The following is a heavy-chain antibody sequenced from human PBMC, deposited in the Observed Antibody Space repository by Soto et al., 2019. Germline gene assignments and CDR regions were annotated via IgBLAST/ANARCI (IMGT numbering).Heavy chain of an antibody. J-gene: IGHJ4*02. CDR1: GGTFSSYT. D-gene: IGHD2-15*01. Sequence: GASVKVSCKASGGTFSSYTISWVRQAPGQGLEWMGRIIPILGIANYAQKFQGRVTITADKSTSTAYMELSSLRSEDTAVYYCARILHCSGGSCFDYWGQGTLVTVSS. CDR2: IIPILGIA. CDR3: ARILHCSGGSCFDY. V-gene: IGHV1-69*02.